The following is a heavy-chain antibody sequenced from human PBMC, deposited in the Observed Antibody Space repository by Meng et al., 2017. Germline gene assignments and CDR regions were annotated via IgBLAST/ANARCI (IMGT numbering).Heavy chain of an antibody. CDR1: EFTFSSYC. V-gene: IGHV3-74*01. CDR3: ARDHGPIDY. Sequence: DVPLLHSGLGLVHPGVSLFLTCESPEFTFSSYCLHWVLQLQGKRLVWVSRINRDETCPSSAYSVKGRFTIPRDNAKNTLYPQMNSLRDEDTAVYYSARDHGPIDYWGQGTLVTVSS. J-gene: IGHJ4*02. CDR2: INRDETCP.